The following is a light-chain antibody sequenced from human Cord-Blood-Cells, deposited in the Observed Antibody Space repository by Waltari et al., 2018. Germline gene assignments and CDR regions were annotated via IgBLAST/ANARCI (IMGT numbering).Light chain of an antibody. Sequence: QSALTPPRSVSGSPGQSVTISCTGTSRDVGGYNYVSWYQQHPGKAPKLMIYDVSKRPSGVPDRFSGSKSGNTASLTISGLQAEDEADYYCCSYAGSYPYVFGTGTKVTVL. J-gene: IGLJ1*01. CDR3: CSYAGSYPYV. CDR1: SRDVGGYNY. V-gene: IGLV2-11*01. CDR2: DVS.